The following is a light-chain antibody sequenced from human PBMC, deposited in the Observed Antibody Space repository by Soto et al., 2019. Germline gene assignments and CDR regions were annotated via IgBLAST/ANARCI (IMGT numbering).Light chain of an antibody. Sequence: QSVLTQPPSASGTPGQRVTISWSGSSSHIEINPVHWYQQLPGMAPKLLIYNNNQRPSGVPGRFSGSTSGTSASLAITGLQSEDEAGYFCAAWDDRLNGVVFGGGTKLTVL. CDR1: SSHIEINP. CDR2: NNN. J-gene: IGLJ2*01. V-gene: IGLV1-44*01. CDR3: AAWDDRLNGVV.